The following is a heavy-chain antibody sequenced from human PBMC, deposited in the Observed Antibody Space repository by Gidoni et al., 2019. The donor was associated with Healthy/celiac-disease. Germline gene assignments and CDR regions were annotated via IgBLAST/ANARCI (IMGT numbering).Heavy chain of an antibody. J-gene: IGHJ6*02. D-gene: IGHD2-2*01. Sequence: QVQLVQSGAEVKTPGSSAKVSCKASGGTFSSYAISCVRQAPGQGLEWMGGIIPIFGTANYAQKFQGRVTITVDESTSTAYMELSSLRSEDTAVYYCARYCSSTSCYETRSYYYYGMDVWGQGTTVTVSS. V-gene: IGHV1-69*01. CDR3: ARYCSSTSCYETRSYYYYGMDV. CDR2: IIPIFGTA. CDR1: GGTFSSYA.